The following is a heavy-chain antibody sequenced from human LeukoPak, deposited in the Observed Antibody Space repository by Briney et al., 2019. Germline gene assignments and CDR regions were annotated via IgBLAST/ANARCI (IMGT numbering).Heavy chain of an antibody. Sequence: GASVTVSCTASGYTFTIYGISWVRQAPGQGLEWMGWISAYNGNTNYAQKLQGRVTMTTDTSTSTAYMELRSLRSDDTAVYYCARDGLTPNYYMDVWGKGTTVTVSS. D-gene: IGHD6-19*01. CDR1: GYTFTIYG. CDR2: ISAYNGNT. V-gene: IGHV1-18*01. CDR3: ARDGLTPNYYMDV. J-gene: IGHJ6*03.